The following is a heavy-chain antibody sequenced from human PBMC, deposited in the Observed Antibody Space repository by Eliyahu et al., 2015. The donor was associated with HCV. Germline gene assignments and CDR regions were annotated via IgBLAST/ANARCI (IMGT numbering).Heavy chain of an antibody. V-gene: IGHV3-30*01. J-gene: IGHJ4*02. CDR1: GFTFSSYT. CDR3: VRGGGYLGSYEY. Sequence: QVQLVESGGGVVQPGRSLRLSCAASGFTFSSYTMDWVRQGPGKGLEWGGMISYDGTHKYYSDSVRGRFTVSRDTPNNTVYLQMNSLRADDTAVYYCVRGGGYLGSYEYWGQGTQVAVSS. CDR2: ISYDGTHK. D-gene: IGHD3-22*01.